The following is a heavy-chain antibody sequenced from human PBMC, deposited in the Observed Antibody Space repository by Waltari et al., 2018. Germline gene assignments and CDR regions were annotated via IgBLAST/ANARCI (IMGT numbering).Heavy chain of an antibody. J-gene: IGHJ6*03. V-gene: IGHV4-4*07. Sequence: QVQLQESGPGLVKPSETLSLTCIVSGGSISNYYWSLIRQPAGKGLEWIGRIYSSGSTNYNPSLKSRVTMSVDTSKNQFSLKMSSVTAADTAVYYCAREGVVVPAAIQGNYYYYYYMDVWGKGTTVTISS. CDR3: AREGVVVPAAIQGNYYYYYYMDV. CDR1: GGSISNYY. CDR2: IYSSGST. D-gene: IGHD2-2*02.